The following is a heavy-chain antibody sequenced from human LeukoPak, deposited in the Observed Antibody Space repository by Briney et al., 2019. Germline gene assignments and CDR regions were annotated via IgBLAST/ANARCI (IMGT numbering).Heavy chain of an antibody. CDR1: GYTFTIYD. D-gene: IGHD2-2*01. Sequence: ASVTVSCEASGYTFTIYDINWVRQATGQGLEWMGWMNPNSGNTDYAQTFQGRVTMTTDTSTSTAYMELRSLRSDDTAMYYCARVMAYCSSTSCHDYWGQGTLVTVSS. CDR2: MNPNSGNT. J-gene: IGHJ4*02. CDR3: ARVMAYCSSTSCHDY. V-gene: IGHV1-8*02.